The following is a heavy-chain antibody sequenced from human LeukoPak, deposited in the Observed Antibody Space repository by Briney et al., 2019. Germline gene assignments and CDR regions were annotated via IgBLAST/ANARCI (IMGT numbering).Heavy chain of an antibody. Sequence: PGRSLRLSCAASGFTVSTSEMIWVRQAPGKGLEWVSYITSSGSDINYADSVKGRFTISRDNSKNSLYLQMNSLRTEDTALYYCAKDIGGRGSYSPDYWGQRTLVTVSS. D-gene: IGHD1-26*01. CDR3: AKDIGGRGSYSPDY. CDR2: ITSSGSDI. CDR1: GFTVSTSE. J-gene: IGHJ4*02. V-gene: IGHV3-48*03.